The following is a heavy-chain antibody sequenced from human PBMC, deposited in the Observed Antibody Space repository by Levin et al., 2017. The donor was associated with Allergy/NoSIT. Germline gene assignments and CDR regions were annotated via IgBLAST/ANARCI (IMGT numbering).Heavy chain of an antibody. Sequence: GESPKISCAASGFTFSDYSMNWVRQAPGKGLEWVSSISPNSNYIYYADSLKGRFTISRDNAKSSVFLQMNSLRAEDTALYYCARSGSPDYWGQGTLVTVSS. CDR3: ARSGSPDY. CDR2: ISPNSNYI. J-gene: IGHJ4*02. D-gene: IGHD3-22*01. CDR1: GFTFSDYS. V-gene: IGHV3-21*01.